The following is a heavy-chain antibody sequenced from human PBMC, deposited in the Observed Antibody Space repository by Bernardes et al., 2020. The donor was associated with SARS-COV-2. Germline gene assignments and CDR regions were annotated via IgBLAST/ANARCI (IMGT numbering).Heavy chain of an antibody. D-gene: IGHD3-10*01. CDR1: GFSFYDYA. CDR3: AKDYPEKAGGSGEDSFFDY. Sequence: GSLSLSCAASGFSFYDYAMSWVRQVPGKGLEWVSGIIGNGGGTYYADSVKGRFTISRDISKNTLYLQMHSLRAEDTAVYFCAKDYPEKAGGSGEDSFFDYWGQGTLVTVSS. V-gene: IGHV3-23*01. CDR2: IIGNGGGT. J-gene: IGHJ4*02.